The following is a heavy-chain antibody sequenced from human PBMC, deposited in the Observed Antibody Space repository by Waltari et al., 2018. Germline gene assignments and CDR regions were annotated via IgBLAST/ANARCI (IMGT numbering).Heavy chain of an antibody. V-gene: IGHV3-30*04. Sequence: QLQLVESAGGVVQPGRSLRLSCAASGFTFSSYAMHWVRQAPGKGVDGVAGKTNGGRKKDYAGSVKGRIIITREKYKNTLYLQMNSLRAEETAVYYCASPESLDCDYWGQGTLVTVSS. CDR1: GFTFSSYA. CDR2: KTNGGRKK. D-gene: IGHD6-19*01. CDR3: ASPESLDCDY. J-gene: IGHJ4*02.